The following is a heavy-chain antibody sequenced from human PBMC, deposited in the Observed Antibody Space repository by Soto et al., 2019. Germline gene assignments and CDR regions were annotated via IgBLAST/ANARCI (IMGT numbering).Heavy chain of an antibody. D-gene: IGHD1-26*01. V-gene: IGHV3-48*03. CDR2: ISSSGSTI. CDR3: ARGEMATPNWFDP. Sequence: EVQLVESGGGLVQPGGSLRLSCAASGFTFSSYEMNWVRQAPGKGLEWVSYISSSGSTIYYADSVKGRFTISRDNAKNSLYLQMNSLTAEDTAVYYCARGEMATPNWFDPWGQGTLVTVSS. J-gene: IGHJ5*02. CDR1: GFTFSSYE.